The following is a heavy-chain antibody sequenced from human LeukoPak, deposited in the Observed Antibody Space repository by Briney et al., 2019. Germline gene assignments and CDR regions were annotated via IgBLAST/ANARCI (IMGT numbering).Heavy chain of an antibody. V-gene: IGHV4-34*01. CDR1: GGSFSGYY. J-gene: IGHJ4*02. Sequence: SETLSHTCAVYGGSFSGYYWSWIRQPPGKGLEWIGEINHSGSTNYNPSLKSRVTISVDTSKNQFSLKLSSVTAADTAVYYCARKDYGFWSGYLRGYFDYWGQGTLVTVSS. CDR3: ARKDYGFWSGYLRGYFDY. D-gene: IGHD3-3*01. CDR2: INHSGST.